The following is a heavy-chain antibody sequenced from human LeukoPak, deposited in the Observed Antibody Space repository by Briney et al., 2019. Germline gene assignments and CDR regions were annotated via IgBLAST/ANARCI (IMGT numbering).Heavy chain of an antibody. CDR2: INHSGST. CDR3: ARGQWLRSSFDY. CDR1: GGSFSGYY. J-gene: IGHJ4*02. V-gene: IGHV4-34*01. Sequence: PSETLSLTCAVYGGSFSGYYWSWIRQPPGKGLEWIGEINHSGSTNYNPSLKSRVTISVDTPKNQFSLKLSSVTAADTAVYYCARGQWLRSSFDYWGQGTLVTVSS. D-gene: IGHD5-18*01.